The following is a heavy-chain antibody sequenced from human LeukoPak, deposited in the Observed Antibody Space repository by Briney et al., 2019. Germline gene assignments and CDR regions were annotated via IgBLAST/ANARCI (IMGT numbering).Heavy chain of an antibody. Sequence: PGGSLRLSCAASGFTFSSYAMHWVRQAPGKGLEWVAVISYDGSNKYYADSVKGRFTISRDNAKNSLYLQMNSLRAEDTAVYYCARGILEYSGYDYWGQGTLVTVSS. CDR3: ARGILEYSGYDY. CDR1: GFTFSSYA. V-gene: IGHV3-30-3*01. D-gene: IGHD5-12*01. CDR2: ISYDGSNK. J-gene: IGHJ4*02.